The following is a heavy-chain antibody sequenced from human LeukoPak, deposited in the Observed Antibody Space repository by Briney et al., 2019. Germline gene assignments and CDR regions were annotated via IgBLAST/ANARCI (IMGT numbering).Heavy chain of an antibody. CDR2: IYTSGST. CDR1: GGSISSGSYY. J-gene: IGHJ4*02. D-gene: IGHD3-16*01. Sequence: SETLSLTCTVSGGSISSGSYYWSWIRQPAGKGLEWIGRIYTSGSTNYNPSLKSRVTISVDTSKNQFSLKLSSVTAADTAVYYCASELRGGGKFDYWSQGTLVTVSS. V-gene: IGHV4-61*02. CDR3: ASELRGGGKFDY.